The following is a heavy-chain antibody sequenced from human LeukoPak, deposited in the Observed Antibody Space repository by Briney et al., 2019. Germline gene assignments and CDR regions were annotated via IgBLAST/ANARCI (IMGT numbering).Heavy chain of an antibody. J-gene: IGHJ4*02. CDR2: ISSSAI. Sequence: PGGSLRLSCATSGFTFTNYGINWVRQAPGKGLAWVAYISSSAILYADSVKGRFTISRDNAKNSVYLQMNGLRAEDTAVYYCARGGGYSFGPTELDFWGQGTLVTVSS. CDR1: GFTFTNYG. CDR3: ARGGGYSFGPTELDF. V-gene: IGHV3-48*04. D-gene: IGHD5-18*01.